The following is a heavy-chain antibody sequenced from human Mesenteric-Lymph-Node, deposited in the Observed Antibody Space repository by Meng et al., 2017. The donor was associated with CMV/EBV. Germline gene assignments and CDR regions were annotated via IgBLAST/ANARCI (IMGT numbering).Heavy chain of an antibody. Sequence: SETLSLTCTVSGGSISSSSYYWAWIRQPPGKGLEWIGSIYYSGTTYYNPSLKSRVTISVDTSKNQFSLKLSYVTAADTAVYFCGRETYYYDSSGYKDHWGQGTLVTVSS. CDR3: GRETYYYDSSGYKDH. CDR1: GGSISSSSYY. J-gene: IGHJ4*02. D-gene: IGHD3-22*01. CDR2: IYYSGTT. V-gene: IGHV4-39*07.